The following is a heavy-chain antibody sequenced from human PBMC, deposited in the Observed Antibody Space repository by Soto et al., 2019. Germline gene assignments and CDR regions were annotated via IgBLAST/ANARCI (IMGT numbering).Heavy chain of an antibody. CDR2: ISAYNGNT. J-gene: IGHJ6*02. Sequence: PGGSLRLSCTAPRFTFTSYGISWVRQAPGQGLEWMGWISAYNGNTNYAQKLQGRVTMTTDTSTSTAYMELRSLRSDDTAVYYCARDHLDLRFLEWYYGMDVWGQGTTVTVSS. CDR1: RFTFTSYG. V-gene: IGHV1-18*04. CDR3: ARDHLDLRFLEWYYGMDV. D-gene: IGHD3-3*01.